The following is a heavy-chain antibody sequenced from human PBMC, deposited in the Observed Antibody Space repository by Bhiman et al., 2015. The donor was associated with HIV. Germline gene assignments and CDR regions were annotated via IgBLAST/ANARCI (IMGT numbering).Heavy chain of an antibody. D-gene: IGHD3-10*01. V-gene: IGHV3-21*03. Sequence: EVQLVESGGGLVKPGGSLRLSCAASGFTFSSHSMNWVRQAPGKGLEWVSSISSSSYYIYYADSVKGRFTISRDNAKNSLYLQMNSLRAEDTGVYNCARDQAREVNGMDVWGQGTTVTVSS. CDR3: ARDQAREVNGMDV. CDR1: GFTFSSHS. CDR2: ISSSSYYI. J-gene: IGHJ6*02.